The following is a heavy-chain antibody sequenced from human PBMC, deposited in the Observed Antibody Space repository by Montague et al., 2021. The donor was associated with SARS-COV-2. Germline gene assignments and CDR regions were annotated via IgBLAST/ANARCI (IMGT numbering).Heavy chain of an antibody. Sequence: SETLSLTCTVSGYSISSGYYWGCIRHPPGKGLEWIGSIYHSGSTYYNPSLKSRVTISVDTSKNQFSLKLSSVTAADTAVYYCAGGFDYWGQGTLVTVSS. V-gene: IGHV4-38-2*02. CDR2: IYHSGST. CDR1: GYSISSGYY. D-gene: IGHD3-16*01. CDR3: AGGFDY. J-gene: IGHJ4*02.